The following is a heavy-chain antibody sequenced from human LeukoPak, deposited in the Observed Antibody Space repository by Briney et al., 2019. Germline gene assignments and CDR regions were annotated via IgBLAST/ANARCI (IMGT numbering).Heavy chain of an antibody. D-gene: IGHD6-13*01. Sequence: GGSLRLSCAASGFTFSSHAMSWVRQAPGRGLEWVSTISGSGGSAYYADSVKGRFPISRDNSKDTLYLQMNSLRAEDTAVYYCARILPYSSSWVFDYWGQGTRVTVSS. CDR1: GFTFSSHA. J-gene: IGHJ4*02. V-gene: IGHV3-23*01. CDR3: ARILPYSSSWVFDY. CDR2: ISGSGGSA.